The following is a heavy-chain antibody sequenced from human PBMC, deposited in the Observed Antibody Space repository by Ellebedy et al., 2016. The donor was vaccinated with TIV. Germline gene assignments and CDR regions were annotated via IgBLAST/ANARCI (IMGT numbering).Heavy chain of an antibody. CDR2: IYSTGSD. J-gene: IGHJ3*02. Sequence: GSLRLSCTVSGGTVTGFYWSWIRQPAGRGLEWIGRIYSTGSDKYNPSLQGRVSMSVDTSKNQFSLNVNSVTAADTAVYYCALGPTVPTGGAFDIWGQGTMVTVSS. CDR1: GGTVTGFY. D-gene: IGHD4-17*01. V-gene: IGHV4-4*07. CDR3: ALGPTVPTGGAFDI.